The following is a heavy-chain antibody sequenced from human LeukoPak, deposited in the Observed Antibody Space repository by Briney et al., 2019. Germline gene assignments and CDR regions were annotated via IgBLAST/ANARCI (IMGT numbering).Heavy chain of an antibody. D-gene: IGHD3-22*01. Sequence: GGSLRLSCAASGFTVSTNYMSWVRQAPGKGLEWVSVIYSDGRTYYADSVKGRFTISRDNSKNTLYLQMNSLRAEDTAVYYCAGPRGAYYSTSPIDYWGQGTLVTVSS. V-gene: IGHV3-53*01. CDR3: AGPRGAYYSTSPIDY. CDR2: IYSDGRT. J-gene: IGHJ4*02. CDR1: GFTVSTNY.